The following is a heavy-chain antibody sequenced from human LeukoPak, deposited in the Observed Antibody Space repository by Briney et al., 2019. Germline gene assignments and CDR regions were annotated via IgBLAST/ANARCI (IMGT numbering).Heavy chain of an antibody. CDR1: GFTFSSYG. Sequence: PGGSLRLSCAASGFTFSSYGMSWVRQAPGKGLEWVSAISGSGGSTYYADSVKGRFTISRDNSKNTLYLQMNSLRAEDTAVYYCASQRRFGEDSYYYYYYMDVWGKGTTVTISS. CDR3: ASQRRFGEDSYYYYYYMDV. D-gene: IGHD3-10*01. J-gene: IGHJ6*03. CDR2: ISGSGGST. V-gene: IGHV3-23*01.